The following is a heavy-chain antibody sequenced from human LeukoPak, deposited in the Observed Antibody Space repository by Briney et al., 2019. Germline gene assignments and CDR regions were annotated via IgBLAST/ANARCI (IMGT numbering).Heavy chain of an antibody. V-gene: IGHV1-69*04. Sequence: SVKVSCKASGCTFSGYAINWVRQAPGQGLEWMGRIIPNLGIANYAQKFQGRVTITADKSTDTAYMELSSLRSEDTAVYYCARASIVVVPAAIDYYYGMDVWGQGTTVTVSS. D-gene: IGHD2-2*02. CDR1: GCTFSGYA. J-gene: IGHJ6*02. CDR2: IIPNLGIA. CDR3: ARASIVVVPAAIDYYYGMDV.